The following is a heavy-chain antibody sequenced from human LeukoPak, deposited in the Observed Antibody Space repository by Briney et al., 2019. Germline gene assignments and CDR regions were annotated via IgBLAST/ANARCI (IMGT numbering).Heavy chain of an antibody. V-gene: IGHV4-59*01. CDR1: GGSISSYY. CDR3: ARDGRIRGYCSSSCHSVDAFDI. Sequence: SETLSLTCTVSGGSISSYYWSWIRQPPGKGLEWIGYIYYSGSTNYNPSLKSRVTISVDTSKIQFSLELSSVTAADTAVYYCARDGRIRGYCSSSCHSVDAFDIWGQGTMVTVSS. J-gene: IGHJ3*02. D-gene: IGHD2-2*01. CDR2: IYYSGST.